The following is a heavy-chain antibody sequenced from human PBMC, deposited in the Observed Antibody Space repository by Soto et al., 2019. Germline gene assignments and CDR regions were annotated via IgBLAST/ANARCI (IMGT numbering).Heavy chain of an antibody. CDR2: IYHSGST. J-gene: IGHJ4*02. Sequence: SETLSLTCAVSGGSISSGGYSWSWIRQPPGKGLEWIGYIYHSGSTYYNPSLKSRVTISVDRSKNQFSLKLSSVTAADTAVYYCASLRGFWSGYYIDYWGQGTLVTVSA. CDR1: GGSISSGGYS. D-gene: IGHD3-3*01. CDR3: ASLRGFWSGYYIDY. V-gene: IGHV4-30-2*01.